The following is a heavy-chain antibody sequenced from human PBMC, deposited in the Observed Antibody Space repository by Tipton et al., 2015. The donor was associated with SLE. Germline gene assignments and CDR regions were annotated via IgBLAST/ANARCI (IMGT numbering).Heavy chain of an antibody. CDR1: GGSISSGSYY. V-gene: IGHV4-61*02. CDR2: IYTSGST. Sequence: TLSLTCTVSGGSISSGSYYWIWIRQPAGKGLEWIGRIYTSGSTNYNPSLKSRVTISVDTSKNQFSLKLSSVTAADTAVYYCARTHDYGDPGVQHWGQGTLVTVSS. CDR3: ARTHDYGDPGVQH. J-gene: IGHJ1*01. D-gene: IGHD4-17*01.